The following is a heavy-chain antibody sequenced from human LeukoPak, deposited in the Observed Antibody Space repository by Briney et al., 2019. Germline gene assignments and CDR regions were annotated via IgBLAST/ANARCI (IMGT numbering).Heavy chain of an antibody. CDR2: IYYSGST. J-gene: IGHJ4*02. V-gene: IGHV4-39*07. CDR3: ARGGEVATISFDY. D-gene: IGHD5-12*01. Sequence: SETLSLTCTVSGVSISSSSYYWGWIRQPPGKGLEWIGSIYYSGSTYYNPSLKSRVTISVDTSKNQFSLKLSSVTAADTAVYYCARGGEVATISFDYWGQGTLVTVSS. CDR1: GVSISSSSYY.